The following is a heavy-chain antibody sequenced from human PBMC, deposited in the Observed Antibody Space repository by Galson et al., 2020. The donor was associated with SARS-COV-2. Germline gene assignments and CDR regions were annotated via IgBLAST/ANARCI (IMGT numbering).Heavy chain of an antibody. Sequence: GESLKISCGASGFTFSNFHMNWVRQAPGKGLEWVSSISSSSEYIYYADSVKGRFTISRDNARNSLYLEMNSLRAEDTAVYYCARDKDYTNFFDYWGQGTLVTVSS. V-gene: IGHV3-21*01. CDR1: GFTFSNFH. D-gene: IGHD4-4*01. J-gene: IGHJ4*02. CDR3: ARDKDYTNFFDY. CDR2: ISSSSEYI.